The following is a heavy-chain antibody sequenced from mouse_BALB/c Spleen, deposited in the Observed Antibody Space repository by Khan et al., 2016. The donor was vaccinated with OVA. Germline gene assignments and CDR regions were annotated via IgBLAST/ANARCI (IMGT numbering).Heavy chain of an antibody. CDR1: GYTFTSYL. CDR3: TKGGYSSFAY. J-gene: IGHJ3*01. D-gene: IGHD1-3*01. Sequence: EVKLQESGTVLARPGASVKMSCKASGYTFTSYLIHWVKQRPGQGLEWIGAFYPGNIDTIYNQKFKDKATLTAGTSASTAYREISNLTNEDTACYYGTKGGYSSFAYWGQGTLVTVSA. V-gene: IGHV1-5*01. CDR2: FYPGNIDT.